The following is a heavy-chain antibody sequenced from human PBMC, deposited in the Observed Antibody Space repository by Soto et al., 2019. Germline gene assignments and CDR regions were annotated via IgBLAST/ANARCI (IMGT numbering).Heavy chain of an antibody. Sequence: GGSLRLSCAASGFTFSSYAMSWVRQAPGKGLEWVSAISGSGGSTYYADSVKGRFTISRDNSKNTLYLQMNSLRAEDTALYYCAKGLRYYDFWSGYYISPPEQPRLFDYWGQGTLVTVSS. CDR1: GFTFSSYA. V-gene: IGHV3-23*01. CDR2: ISGSGGST. CDR3: AKGLRYYDFWSGYYISPPEQPRLFDY. D-gene: IGHD3-3*01. J-gene: IGHJ4*02.